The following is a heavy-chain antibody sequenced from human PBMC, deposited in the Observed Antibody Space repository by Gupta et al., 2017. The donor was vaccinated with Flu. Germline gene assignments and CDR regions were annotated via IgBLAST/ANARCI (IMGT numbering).Heavy chain of an antibody. V-gene: IGHV1-2*02. J-gene: IGHJ4*02. CDR3: ARDLTGDTYCYFDS. CDR2: TRPTDGET. CDR1: GYTFPAYH. D-gene: IGHD5-18*01. Sequence: QVQLLQSGAAVKEPGASVKVSCQDFGYTFPAYHIPWVRQAPGQWLEWMGWTRPTDGETSFAAKFQGRVTMTRDTYISNAFMEMSSLTSDDTALYYCARDLTGDTYCYFDSWGQGNLVTVSS.